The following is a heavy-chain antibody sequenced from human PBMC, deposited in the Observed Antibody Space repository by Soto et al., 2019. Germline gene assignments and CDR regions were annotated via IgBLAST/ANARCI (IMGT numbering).Heavy chain of an antibody. CDR2: ISYDGSNK. Sequence: GGSLRLSCAASGFPFISYGMHWVLQAPCKGLEWVAVISYDGSNKYYADSVKGRFTISRDNSKNTLYLQMNSLRAEDTAVYYCAKGGSRTSYYYYMDVWGKGTTVTVSS. J-gene: IGHJ6*03. CDR3: AKGGSRTSYYYYMDV. D-gene: IGHD3-10*01. V-gene: IGHV3-30*18. CDR1: GFPFISYG.